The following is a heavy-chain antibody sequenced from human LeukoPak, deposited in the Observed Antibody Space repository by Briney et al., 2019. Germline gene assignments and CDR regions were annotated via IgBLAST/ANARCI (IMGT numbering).Heavy chain of an antibody. CDR1: GGSITGYY. CDR2: IYYSGNT. Sequence: SETLSLTCTVSGGSITGYYWSWIRQPPGKGLEWIAYIYYSGNTNYNPSLKSRVTVSVDTSKNQFSLQLRSVAAADTAVYYCARGQRGYPYWGQGTLVTVSS. V-gene: IGHV4-59*01. D-gene: IGHD5-18*01. CDR3: ARGQRGYPY. J-gene: IGHJ4*02.